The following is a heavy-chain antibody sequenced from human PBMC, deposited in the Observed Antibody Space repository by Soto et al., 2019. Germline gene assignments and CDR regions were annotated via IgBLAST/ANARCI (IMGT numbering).Heavy chain of an antibody. CDR2: IYPGDSDT. CDR3: ARRRQYYDILTGYPLYYYYYGMDV. CDR1: GYSFTSYW. V-gene: IGHV5-51*01. D-gene: IGHD3-9*01. J-gene: IGHJ6*02. Sequence: PGESLKISCKGSGYSFTSYWIGWVRQMPGKGLEWMGIIYPGDSDTRYSPTFQGQVTISADKSISTAYLQWSSLKASDTAMYYCARRRQYYDILTGYPLYYYYYGMDVWGQGTTVTVSS.